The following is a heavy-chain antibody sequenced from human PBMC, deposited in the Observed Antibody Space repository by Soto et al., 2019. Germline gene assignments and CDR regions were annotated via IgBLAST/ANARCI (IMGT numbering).Heavy chain of an antibody. Sequence: GGSLRLSCAASGFTFSSYGMHWVRQAPGKGLEWVAVISYDGSNKYYADSVKGRFTISRDNSKNTLYLQMNSLRAEDTAVYYCAKDHSIRPFYGDYELPDYWGQGTLVTVSS. J-gene: IGHJ4*02. CDR2: ISYDGSNK. CDR1: GFTFSSYG. V-gene: IGHV3-30*18. D-gene: IGHD4-17*01. CDR3: AKDHSIRPFYGDYELPDY.